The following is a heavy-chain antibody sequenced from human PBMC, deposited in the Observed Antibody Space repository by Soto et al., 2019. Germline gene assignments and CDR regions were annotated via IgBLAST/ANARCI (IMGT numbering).Heavy chain of an antibody. Sequence: EVQLVESGGGLVKPGGSLRLSCAASGFTFSNAWMNWVRQAPGKGLEWVGRIISKTDGGTTDYAAPVKGRFTISRGDSESAVDRQMNSVKTEDTAVYYCATVSDFWSGYPPVGFDPWGQGTLVTVSS. CDR1: GFTFSNAW. V-gene: IGHV3-15*07. D-gene: IGHD3-3*01. CDR2: IISKTDGGTT. CDR3: ATVSDFWSGYPPVGFDP. J-gene: IGHJ5*02.